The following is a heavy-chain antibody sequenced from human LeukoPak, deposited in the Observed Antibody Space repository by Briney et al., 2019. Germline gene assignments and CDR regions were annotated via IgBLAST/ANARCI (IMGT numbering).Heavy chain of an antibody. V-gene: IGHV3-23*01. J-gene: IGHJ3*02. CDR2: MSGSGSIT. CDR3: AKGPWDLPHAFDI. Sequence: PGGSLRLSCAASGFTFSSYAMSWVRQAPGKGLECVSTMSGSGSITRYADFVKGRFIISRDNSKNTLYLQMNSLRAEDTAIYYCAKGPWDLPHAFDIWGLGTMVTVSS. D-gene: IGHD1-26*01. CDR1: GFTFSSYA.